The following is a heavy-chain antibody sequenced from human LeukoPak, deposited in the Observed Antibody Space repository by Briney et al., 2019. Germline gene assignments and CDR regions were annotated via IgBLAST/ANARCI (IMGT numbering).Heavy chain of an antibody. Sequence: ALVKVSCKASGYTFTSYGISWVRQAPGQGLEWMGWISGYNGNRNYAQKLQGRVTMTTDTSTSTAYTELRSLRSDDTAVYYCARDPKDDILTKNRAFDIWGQGTMVTVSS. V-gene: IGHV1-18*01. CDR2: ISGYNGNR. J-gene: IGHJ3*02. CDR3: ARDPKDDILTKNRAFDI. D-gene: IGHD3-9*01. CDR1: GYTFTSYG.